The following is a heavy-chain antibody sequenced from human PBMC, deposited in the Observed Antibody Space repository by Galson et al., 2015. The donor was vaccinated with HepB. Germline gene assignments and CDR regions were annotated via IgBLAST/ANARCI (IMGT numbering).Heavy chain of an antibody. CDR3: AKVRSDEYYFDY. Sequence: SLRLSCAASGFTFSSYAMSWVRQAPGKGLEWVSAISGSGGSTYYADSVKGRFTISRDNSKNTLYLQMNSLRAEDTAVYYCAKVRSDEYYFDYWGQGTLVTVSS. CDR2: ISGSGGST. J-gene: IGHJ4*02. V-gene: IGHV3-23*01. CDR1: GFTFSSYA.